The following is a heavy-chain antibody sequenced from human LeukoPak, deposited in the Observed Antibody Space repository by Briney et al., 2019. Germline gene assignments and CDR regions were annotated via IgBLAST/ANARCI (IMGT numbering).Heavy chain of an antibody. Sequence: TGGSLRLSCTASRFVVSNNYMNWVRQAPGKGLEWVSIIYNDGRTFYADSVKGRFTISRDNSKNTLFLQMNSLRAEDTAVYYCARSSSYYASGSPYPPDQWGQGTLVTVSS. CDR2: IYNDGRT. D-gene: IGHD3-10*01. CDR1: RFVVSNNY. J-gene: IGHJ4*02. CDR3: ARSSSYYASGSPYPPDQ. V-gene: IGHV3-66*01.